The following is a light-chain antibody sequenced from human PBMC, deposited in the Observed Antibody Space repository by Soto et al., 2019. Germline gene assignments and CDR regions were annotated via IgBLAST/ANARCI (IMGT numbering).Light chain of an antibody. CDR1: QSISSW. V-gene: IGKV1-5*03. J-gene: IGKJ1*01. CDR2: KAS. Sequence: DIQMTQSPSTLPASAGERVTITCRASQSISSWLAWYQQKPGKAPKLLIYKASSLESGVPSRFSGSGSGTEFTLTISSLQPDDFATYYCQQYSSYSTFGQGTKVDIK. CDR3: QQYSSYST.